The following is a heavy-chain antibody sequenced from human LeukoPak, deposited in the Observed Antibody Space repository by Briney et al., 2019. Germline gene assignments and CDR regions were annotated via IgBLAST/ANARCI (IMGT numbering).Heavy chain of an antibody. V-gene: IGHV3-48*01. CDR1: GFTFSSYE. J-gene: IGHJ3*02. D-gene: IGHD1-26*01. CDR3: ARAREGFHDAFDI. Sequence: QTGGSLRLSCAASGFTFSSYEMNWVRQAPGKGLEWVSYISSSSSTIYYADSVKGRFTISRDNAKNSLYLQMNSLRAEDTAVYYCARAREGFHDAFDIWGQGTMVTVSS. CDR2: ISSSSSTI.